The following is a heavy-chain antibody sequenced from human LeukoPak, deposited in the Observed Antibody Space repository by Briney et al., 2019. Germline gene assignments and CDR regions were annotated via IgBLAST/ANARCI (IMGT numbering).Heavy chain of an antibody. CDR3: ATAPRYIAAAGNNWFDP. J-gene: IGHJ5*02. V-gene: IGHV1-24*01. D-gene: IGHD6-13*01. CDR2: FDPEDGET. CDR1: GYTLTELS. Sequence: ASVKVSYKVSGYTLTELSMHWVRQAPGKGLEWMGGFDPEDGETIYAQKFQGRVTMTEDTSTDTAYMELSSLRSEDTAVYYCATAPRYIAAAGNNWFDPWGQGTLVTVSS.